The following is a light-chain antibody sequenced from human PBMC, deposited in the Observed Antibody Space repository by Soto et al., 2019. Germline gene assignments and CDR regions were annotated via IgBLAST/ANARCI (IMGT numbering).Light chain of an antibody. Sequence: EIVMTQSPATLSVSPGERATLSCRASQSVSSNLAWYQQKPGQAPRLLIYGASTRATGIPARFSGSGSGTEFTLTISSLQSEDFAVYYCQQYNNSPWTFGQGT. CDR3: QQYNNSPWT. J-gene: IGKJ1*01. CDR1: QSVSSN. CDR2: GAS. V-gene: IGKV3-15*01.